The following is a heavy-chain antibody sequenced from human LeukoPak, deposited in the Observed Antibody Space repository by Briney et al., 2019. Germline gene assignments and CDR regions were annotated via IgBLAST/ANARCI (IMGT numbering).Heavy chain of an antibody. Sequence: GGSLRLSCAASGFTFSSYAFNWVRQAPGKGLEWVSYISTTDKTIYYADSVQGRFTISRDNAKNSLYLQMNSLSTEDTALYYCARRTMIQGVYSLDYWGQETLVTVSS. J-gene: IGHJ4*02. V-gene: IGHV3-48*01. CDR1: GFTFSSYA. CDR2: ISTTDKTI. CDR3: ARRTMIQGVYSLDY. D-gene: IGHD3-10*01.